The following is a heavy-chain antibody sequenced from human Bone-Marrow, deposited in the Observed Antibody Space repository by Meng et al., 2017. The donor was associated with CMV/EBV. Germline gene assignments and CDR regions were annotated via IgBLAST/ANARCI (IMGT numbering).Heavy chain of an antibody. Sequence: ASVKVSCKASGYTFTGYYMHWARQAPGQGLEWMGWINPNSGGTNYAQKFQGRVTMTRDTSISTAYMELSRLRSDDTAVYYCARDGKVYGAKYYYYYGMDVWGQGTTVTVSS. CDR3: ARDGKVYGAKYYYYYGMDV. V-gene: IGHV1-2*02. CDR2: INPNSGGT. J-gene: IGHJ6*02. D-gene: IGHD4-17*01. CDR1: GYTFTGYY.